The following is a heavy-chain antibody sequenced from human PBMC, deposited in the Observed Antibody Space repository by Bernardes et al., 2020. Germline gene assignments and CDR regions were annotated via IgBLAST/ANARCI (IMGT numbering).Heavy chain of an antibody. CDR2: IYHSGST. V-gene: IGHV4-4*02. Sequence: LALTCSVSGGSISSRNWWSWVRPPPGKGLEWIGEIYHSGSTNYNPSLKSRVTISVDKSKNQFSLKLSSVTAADTAVYYCARDRFYYDSSGYSGLGWFDPWGQGTLVTVSS. CDR3: ARDRFYYDSSGYSGLGWFDP. CDR1: GGSISSRNW. D-gene: IGHD3-22*01. J-gene: IGHJ5*02.